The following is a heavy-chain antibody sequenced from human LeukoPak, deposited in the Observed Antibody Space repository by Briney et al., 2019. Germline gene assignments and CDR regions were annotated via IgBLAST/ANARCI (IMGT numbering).Heavy chain of an antibody. Sequence: GASVKVSCKASGGSFSSNIIGWVRQAPGQGLEWMGGIVPIFGKTKYAQKFQGRVTITTDESSSTAYMELSGLRSDDTAIYYCARGWGIPAPISWFDPWGQGTLVTVSS. J-gene: IGHJ5*02. CDR1: GGSFSSNI. V-gene: IGHV1-69*05. D-gene: IGHD2-2*01. CDR3: ARGWGIPAPISWFDP. CDR2: IVPIFGKT.